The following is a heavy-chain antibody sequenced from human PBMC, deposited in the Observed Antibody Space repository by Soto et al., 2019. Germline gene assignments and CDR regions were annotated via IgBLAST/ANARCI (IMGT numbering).Heavy chain of an antibody. Sequence: QVQLVESGGGVVQPGRSLRLSCAASGFTFSSYAMHWVRQAPGKGLEWVAAISYDGSNKYYADSVKGRFTISRDNSKNTLYLQMNSLRAEDTAVYYCARTDMYSSSWYDYWGQGTLVTVSS. CDR2: ISYDGSNK. J-gene: IGHJ4*02. D-gene: IGHD6-13*01. CDR1: GFTFSSYA. V-gene: IGHV3-30-3*01. CDR3: ARTDMYSSSWYDY.